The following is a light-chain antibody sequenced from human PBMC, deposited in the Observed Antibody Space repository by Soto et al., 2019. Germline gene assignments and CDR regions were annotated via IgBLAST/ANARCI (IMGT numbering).Light chain of an antibody. Sequence: DIPFTQSACSRSASVGDRVTIHCRASQSISSYLNWYQQKPGKAPKLLIYAASSLQSGVPSRFSGSGSGTDFTLTISSLQPDDFATYYCQQANIFPITFGQGTRLEVK. CDR3: QQANIFPIT. J-gene: IGKJ5*01. CDR1: QSISSY. CDR2: AAS. V-gene: IGKV1-39*01.